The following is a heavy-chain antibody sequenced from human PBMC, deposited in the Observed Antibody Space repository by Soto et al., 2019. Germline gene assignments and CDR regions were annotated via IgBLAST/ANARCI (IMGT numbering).Heavy chain of an antibody. D-gene: IGHD2-21*01. V-gene: IGHV4-39*01. CDR2: IYYSGST. CDR1: GGSISRNSYH. CDR3: ARVTPCGGIDY. Sequence: PPETFRDTNTVSGGSISRNSYHWGWIRQPPGKGLEWIGSIYYSGSTYYNPSLKSRVTISVDTSKNQFSLKLSSVTAADTAVYYCARVTPCGGIDYWGQGTLVTVS. J-gene: IGHJ4*02.